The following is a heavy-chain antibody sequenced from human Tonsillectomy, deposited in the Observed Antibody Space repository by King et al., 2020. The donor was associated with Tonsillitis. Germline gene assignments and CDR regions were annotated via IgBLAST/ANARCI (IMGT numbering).Heavy chain of an antibody. Sequence: VQLVESGGGLVQPGGSLRLSCAASGFTFSSYWMNWVRQAPGKGLEWVANIKQDGSEKYYVDSVKGRFTISRDNAKNSLYLQMDSLRAEDTAVYYCARDYGLCYSSPSPLDYWGQGTLVTVSS. D-gene: IGHD6-6*01. CDR3: ARDYGLCYSSPSPLDY. V-gene: IGHV3-7*01. CDR2: IKQDGSEK. CDR1: GFTFSSYW. J-gene: IGHJ4*02.